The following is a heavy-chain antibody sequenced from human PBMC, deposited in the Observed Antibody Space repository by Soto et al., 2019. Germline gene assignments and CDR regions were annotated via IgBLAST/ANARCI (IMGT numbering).Heavy chain of an antibody. CDR2: INWNSGSV. Sequence: EVQLVESGGGLVQPGRSLRLSCAAFGFTFEDSAMHWIRQTPGKGLEWVAGINWNSGSVGYADSVKGRFTISRDNANNTLFLQMDSLRAEDAALYYCAKGRGALAVGSNWFDPWGQGTLVTVSS. D-gene: IGHD6-19*01. J-gene: IGHJ5*02. CDR1: GFTFEDSA. CDR3: AKGRGALAVGSNWFDP. V-gene: IGHV3-9*01.